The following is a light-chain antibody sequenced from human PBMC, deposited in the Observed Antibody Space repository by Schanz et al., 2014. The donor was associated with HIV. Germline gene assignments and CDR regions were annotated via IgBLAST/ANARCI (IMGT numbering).Light chain of an antibody. V-gene: IGKV1-17*01. CDR2: AAS. J-gene: IGKJ1*01. CDR3: QQYYSNPWT. CDR1: QGIGND. Sequence: DIQMTQSPSSLSASVGDRVTITCRASQGIGNDLGWYQQRPGKAPKRLIYAASTLQSGVPSRFVGGGSGTEFTLTISGLQPEDVAVYHCQQYYSNPWTFGQGTKVEIK.